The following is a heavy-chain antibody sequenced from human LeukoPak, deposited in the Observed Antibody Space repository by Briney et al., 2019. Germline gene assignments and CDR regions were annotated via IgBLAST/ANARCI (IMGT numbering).Heavy chain of an antibody. CDR2: IYYSGST. Sequence: SETLSLTCAVSGSSISSGQYWGWIRQPPGKGLEWIGSIYYSGSTYYNPSLKSRVTISVDTSKNQFSLKLSSVTAADTAVYYCARHILTPQDNWFDPWGQGTLVTVSS. J-gene: IGHJ5*02. CDR3: ARHILTPQDNWFDP. CDR1: GSSISSGQY. D-gene: IGHD2-21*01. V-gene: IGHV4-38-2*01.